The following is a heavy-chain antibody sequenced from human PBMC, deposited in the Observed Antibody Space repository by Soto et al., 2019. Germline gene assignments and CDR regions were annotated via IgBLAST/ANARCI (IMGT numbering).Heavy chain of an antibody. CDR3: ARDGRYCSSTSCSNYIDY. V-gene: IGHV4-31*03. CDR2: IYYSGST. D-gene: IGHD2-2*01. CDR1: GGSISSGGYY. J-gene: IGHJ4*02. Sequence: TSETLSLTCTVSGGSISSGGYYWSWIRQHPGKGLEWIGYIYYSGSTYYNPSLKSRVTISVDTSKNQFSLKLSSVTAADTAVYYCARDGRYCSSTSCSNYIDYWGQGTLVTVSS.